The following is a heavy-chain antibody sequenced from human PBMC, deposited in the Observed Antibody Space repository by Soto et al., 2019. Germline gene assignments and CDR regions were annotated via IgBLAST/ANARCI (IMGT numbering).Heavy chain of an antibody. D-gene: IGHD6-6*01. Sequence: QVQLVQSGTEVKKPGASVKVSCKTSGYTFFNYGISWVRQAPGQGLEWMGWISAYNGNTNYVQNLQGRVTMPTDTSTKTAYMERRSLRSDDTAVYYCARRSSSSSWFDPWGQGTLVTVSS. CDR3: ARRSSSSSWFDP. CDR1: GYTFFNYG. CDR2: ISAYNGNT. J-gene: IGHJ5*02. V-gene: IGHV1-18*01.